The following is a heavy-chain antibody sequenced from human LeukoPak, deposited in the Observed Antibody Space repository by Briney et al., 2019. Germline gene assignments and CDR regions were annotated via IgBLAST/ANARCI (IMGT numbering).Heavy chain of an antibody. D-gene: IGHD2-21*02. CDR1: GFTFSGSA. CDR2: IRSKASSYAT. CDR3: TRLVGAYCGGDCYSLMGTDDY. Sequence: PGGSLRLSCAASGFTFSGSAMHWVRQASGKGLEWVGRIRSKASSYATAYAASVKGRFTISRDDSKNTAYLQMNSLETEDTAVYYCTRLVGAYCGGDCYSLMGTDDYWGQGTLVTVSS. V-gene: IGHV3-73*01. J-gene: IGHJ4*02.